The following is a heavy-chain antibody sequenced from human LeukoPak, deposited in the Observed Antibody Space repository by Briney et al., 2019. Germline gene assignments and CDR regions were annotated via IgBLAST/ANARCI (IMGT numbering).Heavy chain of an antibody. CDR2: INHSGST. V-gene: IGHV4-34*01. CDR3: ARDSQYDSSGHAP. D-gene: IGHD3-22*01. CDR1: GGSFSGYY. Sequence: PSETLSLTCAVYGGSFSGYYWSWIRQPPGKGLEWIGEINHSGSTNYNPSLKSRVTISVDTSKNQFSLKLSSVTAADTAVYYCARDSQYDSSGHAPWGQGILVTVSS. J-gene: IGHJ5*02.